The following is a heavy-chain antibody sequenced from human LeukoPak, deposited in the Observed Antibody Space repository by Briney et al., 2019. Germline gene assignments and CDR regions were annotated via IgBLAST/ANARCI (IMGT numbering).Heavy chain of an antibody. CDR3: ARAKTYVDIVVVVAATLSDYYYGMDV. CDR1: GGTFSSYA. J-gene: IGHJ6*02. D-gene: IGHD2-15*01. Sequence: GASVKVSCKASGGTFSSYAISWVRQAPGEELEWTGGIIPILGPANYAQKYQGRVTITADESTSTACMELSSLRSEDTAVYYCARAKTYVDIVVVVAATLSDYYYGMDVWGQGTTVTVSS. CDR2: IIPILGPA. V-gene: IGHV1-69*13.